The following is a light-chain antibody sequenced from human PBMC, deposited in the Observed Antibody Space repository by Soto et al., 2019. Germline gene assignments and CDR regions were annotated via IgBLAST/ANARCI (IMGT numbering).Light chain of an antibody. CDR1: QSLSSF. CDR2: DTS. J-gene: IGKJ4*01. CDR3: QQRANWPLT. Sequence: EIVLTQSPATLSLPPGERATLFCRASQSLSSFLAWFQQKPGQAPRLLIYDTSNRATGIPARFSGSGSGTDFALTISRLEPEDFAVYFRQQRANWPLTFGGGTKVEIK. V-gene: IGKV3-11*01.